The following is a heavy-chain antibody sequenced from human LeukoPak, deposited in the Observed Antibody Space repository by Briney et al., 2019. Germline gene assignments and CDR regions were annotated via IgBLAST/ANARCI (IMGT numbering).Heavy chain of an antibody. V-gene: IGHV1-18*01. CDR1: GYTFTSYG. CDR2: ISAYNGNK. J-gene: IGHJ4*02. Sequence: GASVTVSCKASGYTFTSYGISWVRQAPGEGLEWMGWISAYNGNKNYAQTLQGRLPMTTDTSTSTAYMGLRSLRSDDTAVYYCARDRGSGWPDYWGQGTLVTVSS. CDR3: ARDRGSGWPDY. D-gene: IGHD6-19*01.